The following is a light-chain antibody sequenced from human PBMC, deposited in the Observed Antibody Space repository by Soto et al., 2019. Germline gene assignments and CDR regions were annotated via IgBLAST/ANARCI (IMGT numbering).Light chain of an antibody. CDR2: GNT. CDR1: SSNIGAGYD. CDR3: QSHDSSLNSWV. Sequence: VLTQPPSMSGAPGQRVTISCTGSSSNIGAGYDVHWYQLLPGTAPKLLIYGNTNRPSGVPDRFSGSKSGTSASLAITGLRAEDEADYYCQSHDSSLNSWVFGGGTQLTVL. V-gene: IGLV1-40*01. J-gene: IGLJ3*02.